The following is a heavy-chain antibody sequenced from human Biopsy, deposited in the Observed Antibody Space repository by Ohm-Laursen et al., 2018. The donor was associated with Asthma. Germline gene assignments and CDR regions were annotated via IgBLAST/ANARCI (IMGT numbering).Heavy chain of an antibody. V-gene: IGHV3-33*01. D-gene: IGHD3-10*01. CDR1: GFTFGSYG. CDR2: IWFDGSNK. Sequence: SLRLSCAATGFTFGSYGLHWVRQAPGTGLEWVADIWFDGSNKHYADSVKGRFTISRDNSKNTLYLQMNSLRAEDTALYYCGRERSYMVDYWGQGTLVIVSS. J-gene: IGHJ4*02. CDR3: GRERSYMVDY.